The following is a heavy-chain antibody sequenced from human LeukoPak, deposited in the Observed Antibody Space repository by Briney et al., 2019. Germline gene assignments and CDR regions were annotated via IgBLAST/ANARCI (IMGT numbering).Heavy chain of an antibody. D-gene: IGHD5-24*01. CDR2: ISYDGSNK. CDR1: GFTFSSYA. J-gene: IGHJ6*02. V-gene: IGHV3-30*04. CDR3: ARDLRRRDGYNFGTYYYYGMDV. Sequence: GGSLRLSCAASGFTFSSYAMHWVRQAPGKGLEWVAVISYDGSNKYYADSVKGRFTISRDNSKNTLYLQMNSLRAEDTAVYYCARDLRRRDGYNFGTYYYYGMDVWGQGTTVTVSS.